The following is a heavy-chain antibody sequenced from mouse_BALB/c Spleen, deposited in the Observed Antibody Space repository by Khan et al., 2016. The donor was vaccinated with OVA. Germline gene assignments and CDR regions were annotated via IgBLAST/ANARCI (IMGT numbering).Heavy chain of an antibody. CDR2: IYPGISDT. J-gene: IGHJ2*01. CDR3: TISYDSYYFDY. Sequence: VQLKQSGTVLARPGASVKMSCKASGYSFTSYWIHWVKQRPGQGLEWIGAIYPGISDTRYNQKFKDKAKLTAVTSASTAYMELSSRTNEDSAVYYCTISYDSYYFDYWGQGTTLTVAS. D-gene: IGHD2-4*01. V-gene: IGHV1-5*01. CDR1: GYSFTSYW.